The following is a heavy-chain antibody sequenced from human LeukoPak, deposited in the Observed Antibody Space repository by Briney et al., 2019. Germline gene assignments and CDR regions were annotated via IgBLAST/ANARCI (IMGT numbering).Heavy chain of an antibody. D-gene: IGHD1-1*01. CDR1: GYPISSGYY. CDR3: ARPGHNIVYFYYMDV. CDR2: IYHNVYT. J-gene: IGHJ6*03. Sequence: PSETLSLTCTVSGYPISSGYYWSWRRQPPGQGLEWIGIIYHNVYTYYNPSLRDRVTMSVAASTNQFSLKVSPVTAADTAVYYCARPGHNIVYFYYMDVWGKGTTVTVSS. V-gene: IGHV4-38-2*02.